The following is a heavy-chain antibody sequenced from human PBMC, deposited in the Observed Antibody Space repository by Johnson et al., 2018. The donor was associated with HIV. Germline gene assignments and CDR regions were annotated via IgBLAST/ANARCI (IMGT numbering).Heavy chain of an antibody. J-gene: IGHJ3*02. V-gene: IGHV3-30*18. Sequence: QVQLVESGGGLVQPGGSLRLSCAASGFTFSSYDMHWVRQAPGKGLEWVALISYDGSNKYHADSVKGRFTISRDNSKNTLYLQMNSLRAEDTAGYCCAKRMGGEAFDIWGQGTMVTISS. CDR1: GFTFSSYD. CDR2: ISYDGSNK. D-gene: IGHD1-26*01. CDR3: AKRMGGEAFDI.